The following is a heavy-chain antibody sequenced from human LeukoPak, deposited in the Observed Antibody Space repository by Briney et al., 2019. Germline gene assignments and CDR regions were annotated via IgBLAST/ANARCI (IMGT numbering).Heavy chain of an antibody. CDR1: GFTFDDYG. D-gene: IGHD2-8*01. CDR2: IDSSGGYM. V-gene: IGHV3-21*01. J-gene: IGHJ6*03. Sequence: SGGSLRLSCAASGFTFDDYGMSWVRQAPGKGLEWVSSIDSSGGYMFYADSVKGRFTISRDNSKNILYLQMNSLRAEDTAVYYCAKDRCSNGIGCLYYYMGVWGKGTMVTISS. CDR3: AKDRCSNGIGCLYYYMGV.